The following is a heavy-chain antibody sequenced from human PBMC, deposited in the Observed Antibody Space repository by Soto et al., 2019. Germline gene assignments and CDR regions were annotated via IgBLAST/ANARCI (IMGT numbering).Heavy chain of an antibody. D-gene: IGHD3-10*01. CDR3: ARSINP. Sequence: PSETLSLTCTVSGGSISSGGYSWSWIRQHPGKGLEWIGYIYYSGSTYYNPFLKSRVTISVDTSKNQFSLKLSSVTAADTAVYYCARSINPWGQGTLVTVSS. CDR1: GGSISSGGYS. J-gene: IGHJ5*02. V-gene: IGHV4-31*03. CDR2: IYYSGST.